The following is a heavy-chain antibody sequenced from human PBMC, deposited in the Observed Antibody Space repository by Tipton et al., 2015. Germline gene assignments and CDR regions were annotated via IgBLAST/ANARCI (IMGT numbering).Heavy chain of an antibody. D-gene: IGHD3-10*01. CDR1: GFTFNNYA. Sequence: SLRLSCAVSGFTFNNYAMSWVRQAPGKGLEWVSAISATGGTTNYADSVKGRFTISRDNSKNTLYLRMNSLRAEDTAVYYCVKSPDYYGSGSDPDYWGQGTLVTVSS. CDR2: ISATGGTT. V-gene: IGHV3-23*01. J-gene: IGHJ4*02. CDR3: VKSPDYYGSGSDPDY.